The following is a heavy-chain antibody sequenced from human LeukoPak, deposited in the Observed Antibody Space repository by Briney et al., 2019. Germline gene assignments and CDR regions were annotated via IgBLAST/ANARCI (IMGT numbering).Heavy chain of an antibody. CDR2: IIPIFGTA. CDR3: ARDAVGATRYYYYYYMDV. V-gene: IGHV1-69*06. D-gene: IGHD1-26*01. J-gene: IGHJ6*03. CDR1: GGTFRSYA. Sequence: RASVKVSCKASGGTFRSYAISWVRQAPGQGLEWMGGIIPIFGTANYAQKFQGRVTITADKSTSTAYMELSSLRSEDTAVYYCARDAVGATRYYYYYYMDVWGKGTTVTVSS.